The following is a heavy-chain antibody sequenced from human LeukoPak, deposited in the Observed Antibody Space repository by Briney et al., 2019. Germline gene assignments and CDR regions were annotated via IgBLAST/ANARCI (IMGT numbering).Heavy chain of an antibody. J-gene: IGHJ4*02. Sequence: GGSLRLSCAASGFTFSSYAMSWVRQAPGKGLEWVSAISGSGGSTYYADSVKGRFTISRDNSKNTLYLQMNSLRAEDTAVYYCAKDIRTIRPKTGDFDYWGQGTLVTVSS. D-gene: IGHD7-27*01. CDR3: AKDIRTIRPKTGDFDY. V-gene: IGHV3-23*01. CDR1: GFTFSSYA. CDR2: ISGSGGST.